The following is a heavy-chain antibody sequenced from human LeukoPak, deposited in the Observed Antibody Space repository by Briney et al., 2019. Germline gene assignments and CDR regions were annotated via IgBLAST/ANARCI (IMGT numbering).Heavy chain of an antibody. Sequence: PSETLFLTCTVSGGSISSSSYYWGWIRQPPGKGLEWIGGIYYIGGTYYNPSLKSRVTISVDTSKNQFSLKLSSVTAADTAVYYCARQRGSGWYPGDFDYWGQGTLVTVSS. D-gene: IGHD6-19*01. CDR1: GGSISSSSYY. CDR3: ARQRGSGWYPGDFDY. CDR2: IYYIGGT. V-gene: IGHV4-39*01. J-gene: IGHJ4*02.